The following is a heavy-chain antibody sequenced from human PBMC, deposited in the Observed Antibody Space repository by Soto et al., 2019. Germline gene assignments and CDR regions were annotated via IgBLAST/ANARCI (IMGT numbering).Heavy chain of an antibody. CDR3: ARVGVFSPGGYDFWSGYYPPGDYYYYMDV. CDR1: GFTFSSYS. J-gene: IGHJ6*03. Sequence: GGSLRLSCAASGFTFSSYSMNWVRQAPGKGLEWVSYISSSSSTIYYADSVKGRFTISRDNAKNSLYLQMNSLRAEDTAVYYCARVGVFSPGGYDFWSGYYPPGDYYYYMDVWGKGTTVTVSS. D-gene: IGHD3-3*01. CDR2: ISSSSSTI. V-gene: IGHV3-48*01.